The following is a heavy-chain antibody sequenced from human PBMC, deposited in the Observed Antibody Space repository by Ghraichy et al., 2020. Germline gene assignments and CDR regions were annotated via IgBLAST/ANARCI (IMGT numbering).Heavy chain of an antibody. CDR2: ISHIDEAT. D-gene: IGHD1-26*01. Sequence: GESLNISCVASGFTFTNYTMNWVRQAPGKGLEWVSSISHIDEATWYADSVRGRFTISRDTSRNTLYLQMDGLRGEDTAIYHCAKKSQGLGATTDYFDYWGQGNLVTVSS. CDR1: GFTFTNYT. CDR3: AKKSQGLGATTDYFDY. V-gene: IGHV3-23*01. J-gene: IGHJ4*02.